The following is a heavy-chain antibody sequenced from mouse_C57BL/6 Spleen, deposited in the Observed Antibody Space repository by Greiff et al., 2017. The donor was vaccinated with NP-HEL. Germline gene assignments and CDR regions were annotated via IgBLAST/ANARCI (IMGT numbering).Heavy chain of an antibody. CDR3: TRVKDYAMDY. CDR1: GFTFSNYW. V-gene: IGHV6-3*01. CDR2: IRLKSDNYAT. J-gene: IGHJ4*01. Sequence: EVKLVESGGGLVQPGGSMKLSCVASGFTFSNYWMNWVRQSPEKGLEWVAQIRLKSDNYATHYAESVKGRFTISRDDSKSSVYLQMNNLRAEDTGIYYCTRVKDYAMDYWGQGTSVTVSS.